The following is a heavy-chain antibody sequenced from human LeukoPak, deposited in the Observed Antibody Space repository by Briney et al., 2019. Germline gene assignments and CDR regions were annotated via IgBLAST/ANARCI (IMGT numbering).Heavy chain of an antibody. V-gene: IGHV4-38-2*02. CDR1: GYSISSGYY. CDR2: IYHSGST. CDR3: ARDLMGIAYRGAFYY. Sequence: KHSETLSLTCTVSGYSISSGYYWGWIRQPPGKGLEWIGSIYHSGSTYYNPSLKSRVTISVDTSKNQFSLKLSSVTAADTAVYYCARDLMGIAYRGAFYYWGQGTLVTVSS. D-gene: IGHD6-13*01. J-gene: IGHJ4*02.